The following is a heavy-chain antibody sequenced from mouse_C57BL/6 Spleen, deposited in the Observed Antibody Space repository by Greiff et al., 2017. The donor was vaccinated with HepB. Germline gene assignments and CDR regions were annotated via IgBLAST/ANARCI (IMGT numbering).Heavy chain of an antibody. D-gene: IGHD1-1*01. V-gene: IGHV1-74*01. CDR2: IHPSDSDT. J-gene: IGHJ2*01. Sequence: QVQLQQPGAELVKPGASVKVSCQASGYTFTSYWMHWVKQRPGRGLEWIGRIHPSDSDTNYNQKFKGKATLTVDKSSSTAYMQLSSLTSEDSAVYYCAYSRDYGSSYDDWGQGTTLTGAS. CDR1: GYTFTSYW. CDR3: AYSRDYGSSYDD.